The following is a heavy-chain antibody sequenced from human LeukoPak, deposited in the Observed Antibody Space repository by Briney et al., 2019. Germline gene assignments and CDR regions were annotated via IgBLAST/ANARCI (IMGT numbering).Heavy chain of an antibody. D-gene: IGHD3-10*01. J-gene: IGHJ4*02. CDR1: GFTFNTYA. Sequence: GGSLRLSCAASGFTFNTYAMRWVRQAPGQGLEWVSSITISGSGTYYADSVKGRFTITRDNSKDTLYLEMNSLRADDTAKYYCAKGYYGSGSSYFDCWGQGTLVTVSS. V-gene: IGHV3-23*01. CDR3: AKGYYGSGSSYFDC. CDR2: ITISGSGT.